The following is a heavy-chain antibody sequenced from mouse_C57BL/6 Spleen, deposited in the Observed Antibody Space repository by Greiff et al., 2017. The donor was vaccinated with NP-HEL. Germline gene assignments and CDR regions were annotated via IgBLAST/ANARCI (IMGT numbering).Heavy chain of an antibody. CDR1: GYTFTSYW. V-gene: IGHV1-64*01. Sequence: VQLQQPGAELVKPGASVKLSCKASGYTFTSYWMHWVKQRPGQGLEWIGMIHPNSGSTNYNEKFKSKATLTVDKSSSTAYMQLSSLTSEDSAVYYCARPPYDYVVGFAYWGQGTLVTVSA. CDR2: IHPNSGST. D-gene: IGHD2-4*01. J-gene: IGHJ3*01. CDR3: ARPPYDYVVGFAY.